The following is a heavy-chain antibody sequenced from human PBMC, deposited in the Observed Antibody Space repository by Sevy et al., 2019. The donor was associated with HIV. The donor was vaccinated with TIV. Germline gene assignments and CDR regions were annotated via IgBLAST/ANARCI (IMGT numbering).Heavy chain of an antibody. CDR1: GFTFSKIA. V-gene: IGHV3-30-3*01. D-gene: IGHD3-16*02. Sequence: GGSLRLSCAASGFTFSKIAIHWVRQAPGKGLEWVSVISNDGSNKDYADSVKGRFTIPRENSKNMLYLRLNSLRVEDTAVYYCARASHMITFGGVIVVDGIDYWGQGTLVTVSS. CDR2: ISNDGSNK. J-gene: IGHJ4*02. CDR3: ARASHMITFGGVIVVDGIDY.